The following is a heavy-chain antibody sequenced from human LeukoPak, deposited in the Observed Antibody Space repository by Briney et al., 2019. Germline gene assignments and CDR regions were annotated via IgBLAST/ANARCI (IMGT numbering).Heavy chain of an antibody. CDR1: GFTFSSYA. CDR3: ARDVDTRGHYARFDP. D-gene: IGHD5-18*01. J-gene: IGHJ5*02. Sequence: GGSLRLSCAASGFTFSSYAMHWVRQAPGKGLEWVAVISYDGSNKYYADSVKGRFTISRDNSKNTLYLKMNSLTAEDTAVYYCARDVDTRGHYARFDPCGQGTLVTVSS. CDR2: ISYDGSNK. V-gene: IGHV3-30*04.